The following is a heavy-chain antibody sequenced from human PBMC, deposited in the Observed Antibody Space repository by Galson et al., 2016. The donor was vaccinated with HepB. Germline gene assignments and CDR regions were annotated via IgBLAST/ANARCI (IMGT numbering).Heavy chain of an antibody. CDR1: GGSISSENYY. CDR3: ARATAGEQWLPRVLLYFDY. Sequence: TLSLTCTVSGGSISSENYYWGWIRQHPGKGLEWIGYINYSGSAYYNSSLKSRVSMSVDTSKSQFSLKLISVTAADTAVYHCARATAGEQWLPRVLLYFDYWGQGTLVTVSS. D-gene: IGHD6-19*01. CDR2: INYSGSA. J-gene: IGHJ4*02. V-gene: IGHV4-31*03.